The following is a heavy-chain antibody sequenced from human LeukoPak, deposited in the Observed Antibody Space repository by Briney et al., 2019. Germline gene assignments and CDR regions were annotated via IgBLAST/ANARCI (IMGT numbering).Heavy chain of an antibody. CDR1: GFTFSSYS. J-gene: IGHJ4*02. D-gene: IGHD4-11*01. V-gene: IGHV3-64*01. CDR3: ARGGTTVTTFDY. CDR2: ISSNGGST. Sequence: GGSLRLSCAASGFTFSSYSMNWVRQAPGKGLEYVSAISSNGGSTYYANSAKGRFTISRDNSKNTLHLQMNGLRAEDTAVYYCARGGTTVTTFDYWGQGTLVTVSS.